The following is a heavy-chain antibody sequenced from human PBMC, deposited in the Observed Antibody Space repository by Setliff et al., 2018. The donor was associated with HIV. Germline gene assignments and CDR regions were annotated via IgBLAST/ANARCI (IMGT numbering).Heavy chain of an antibody. J-gene: IGHJ6*04. Sequence: PSETLSLTCTVSGGSISSHYRSWIRQPPGKGLEWIAYIYNTGSSNYNPSLKGRVTISIDTSKNQFSLKLNSVTAADTAVYYCARGDTPDVWGKGTTVTVSS. V-gene: IGHV4-59*11. CDR1: GGSISSHY. CDR2: IYNTGSS. CDR3: ARGDTPDV. D-gene: IGHD3-16*01.